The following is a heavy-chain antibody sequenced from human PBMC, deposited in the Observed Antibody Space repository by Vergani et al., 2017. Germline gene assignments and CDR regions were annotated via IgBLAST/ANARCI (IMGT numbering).Heavy chain of an antibody. V-gene: IGHV3-21*01. CDR1: GFTFSSYS. Sequence: EVQLVESGGGLVKPGGSLRLSCAASGFTFSSYSMNWVRQAPGKGLEWVSSISSSSSYIYYADSVKGRFTISRDNAKNSLYLQMNSLRAEDTAVYYCARGGLTAGADFDYWGQGTLVTVSS. J-gene: IGHJ4*02. CDR3: ARGGLTAGADFDY. CDR2: ISSSSSYI. D-gene: IGHD5-18*01.